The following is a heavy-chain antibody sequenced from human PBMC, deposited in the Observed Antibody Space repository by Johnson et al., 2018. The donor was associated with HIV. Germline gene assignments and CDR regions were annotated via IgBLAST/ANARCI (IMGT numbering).Heavy chain of an antibody. Sequence: VQLVESGGDLVQPGGSLRLSCVASGFIFSNYWMSWVRQAPGKGLEWVAFIRYDGSNKYYADSVKGRFTISRDNSKNTLYLQMNSLRAEDTAMYYCAKRKRYFDWLSAFDIWGQGTMVTVSS. V-gene: IGHV3-30*02. CDR1: GFIFSNYW. CDR3: AKRKRYFDWLSAFDI. D-gene: IGHD3-9*01. CDR2: IRYDGSNK. J-gene: IGHJ3*02.